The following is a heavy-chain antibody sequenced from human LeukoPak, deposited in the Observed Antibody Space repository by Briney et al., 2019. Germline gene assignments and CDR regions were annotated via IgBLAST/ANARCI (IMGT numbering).Heavy chain of an antibody. D-gene: IGHD5-24*01. CDR3: ASPRWLQFPWGSRDKGAFDI. Sequence: PGGSLRLSCAASGFTFSSYWMHWVRQAPGKGLVWVSRINSDGSSTIYADSVKGRFTISRDNAKNTLYLQMNSLRAEDTAVYYCASPRWLQFPWGSRDKGAFDIWGQGTMVTVSS. CDR2: INSDGSST. J-gene: IGHJ3*02. V-gene: IGHV3-74*01. CDR1: GFTFSSYW.